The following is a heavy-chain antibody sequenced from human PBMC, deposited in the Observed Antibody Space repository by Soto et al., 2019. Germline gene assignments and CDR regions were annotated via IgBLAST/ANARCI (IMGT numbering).Heavy chain of an antibody. D-gene: IGHD3-10*01. V-gene: IGHV1-3*01. CDR3: ARDMGFGLSDY. J-gene: IGHJ4*02. CDR2: INAGNGNT. Sequence: VSVKVSCKASGYTFTSYALDWVRQAPGQRLEWMGWINAGNGNTKYSQKFQGRVTITRDTSASTAYMELSSLRSEDTAVYYCARDMGFGLSDYWGQGTLVTVSS. CDR1: GYTFTSYA.